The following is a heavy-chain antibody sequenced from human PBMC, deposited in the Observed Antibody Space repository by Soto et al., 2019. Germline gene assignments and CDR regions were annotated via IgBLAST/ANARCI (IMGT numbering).Heavy chain of an antibody. CDR3: ARRDSHGFFRYFDN. CDR1: GGTFSSYP. Sequence: QLQLVQSGAEVKRPGSSVKVSCKASGGTFSSYPISWVRQAPGQGLEWMGGTNGNLGTGNYAQKFRGRLTITTDISTTTAYMELSSLTSEDTAVYYCARRDSHGFFRYFDNWGQGTLVTVSS. CDR2: TNGNLGTG. J-gene: IGHJ4*02. D-gene: IGHD3-10*01. V-gene: IGHV1-69*06.